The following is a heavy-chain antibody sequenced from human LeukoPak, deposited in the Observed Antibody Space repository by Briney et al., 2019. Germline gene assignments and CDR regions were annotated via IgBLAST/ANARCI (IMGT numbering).Heavy chain of an antibody. Sequence: PVGSLRLSCAASGFTFVTFAMGWVRQAPGKGREWVSTISGSGGGTYYADSVKGRFTISRDNSKNTLYLQMNSLRAEDTAVYYCAKHKGAGSRYSYSMDVWGKGATVTVSS. J-gene: IGHJ6*03. D-gene: IGHD6-13*01. CDR1: GFTFVTFA. CDR3: AKHKGAGSRYSYSMDV. V-gene: IGHV3-23*01. CDR2: ISGSGGGT.